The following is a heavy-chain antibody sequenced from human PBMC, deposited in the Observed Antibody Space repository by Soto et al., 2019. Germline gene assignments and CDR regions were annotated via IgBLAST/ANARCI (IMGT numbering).Heavy chain of an antibody. Sequence: GGSLRLSCEASGFTFTSYAMSWVRQAPGKGPEWVSATSGSGDTTYYADSVKGRFTISRDNSEKRLYLQMNSLRAEDTAVYYCAKMVHGGYVSYFDSWGQGTLVTVSS. CDR3: AKMVHGGYVSYFDS. D-gene: IGHD5-12*01. CDR2: TSGSGDTT. J-gene: IGHJ4*02. CDR1: GFTFTSYA. V-gene: IGHV3-23*01.